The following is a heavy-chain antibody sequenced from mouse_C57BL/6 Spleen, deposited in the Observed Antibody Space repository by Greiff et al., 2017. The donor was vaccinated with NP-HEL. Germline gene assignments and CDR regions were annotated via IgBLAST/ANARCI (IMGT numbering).Heavy chain of an antibody. D-gene: IGHD2-5*01. Sequence: QVQLQQPGAELVKPGASVKLSCKASGYTFTSYWMHWVKQRPGQGLEWIGMIHPNSGSTNYNEKFKSKATLTVDKSSSTAYMQLSSLTSEDSAVYYCARLGLRSNYVDYAMDYWGQGTSVTVSS. J-gene: IGHJ4*01. CDR1: GYTFTSYW. CDR2: IHPNSGST. CDR3: ARLGLRSNYVDYAMDY. V-gene: IGHV1-64*01.